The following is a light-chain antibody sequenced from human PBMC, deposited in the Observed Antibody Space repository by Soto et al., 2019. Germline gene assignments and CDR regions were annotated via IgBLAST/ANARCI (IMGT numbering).Light chain of an antibody. Sequence: EIVLTQSPGTLSLSPGERATLSCRASQSDSSSYLAWYQQKPGQAPRLLIYGASARATGIPDRFSGSGSGTDFTLTISRLEPEDFAVYYCQQYGSSPLFTFGPGTKVAIK. CDR2: GAS. V-gene: IGKV3-20*01. CDR3: QQYGSSPLFT. CDR1: QSDSSSY. J-gene: IGKJ3*01.